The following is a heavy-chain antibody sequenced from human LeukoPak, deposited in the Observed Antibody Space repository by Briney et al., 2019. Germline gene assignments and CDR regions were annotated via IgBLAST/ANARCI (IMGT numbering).Heavy chain of an antibody. CDR2: IKGSGGDT. CDR3: ARSRYSGNFVFDY. D-gene: IGHD5-12*01. CDR1: GFTFSSYA. Sequence: GGSLRLSCAASGFTFSSYAMTWVRQAPGKGPEWVSGIKGSGGDTYYADSVKGRFTISRDNSKNTLYLQMNSLRAEDTAVYYCARSRYSGNFVFDYWGQGTLVTVSS. V-gene: IGHV3-23*01. J-gene: IGHJ4*02.